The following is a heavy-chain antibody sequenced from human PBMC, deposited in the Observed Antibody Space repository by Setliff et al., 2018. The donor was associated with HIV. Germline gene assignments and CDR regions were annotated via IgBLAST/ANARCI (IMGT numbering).Heavy chain of an antibody. CDR2: MNQSGTT. Sequence: PSETLSLTCSVYGTSFSDHYWSWVRQTPGKGLEWIGEMNQSGTTNYNPSLKSRVTMSIDTSERQFSLKLTSVTAADTAVYYCVRWYYCVSGACYRADYWGHGTMVTVSS. CDR1: GTSFSDHY. V-gene: IGHV4-34*01. CDR3: VRWYYCVSGACYRADY. J-gene: IGHJ4*01. D-gene: IGHD2-21*02.